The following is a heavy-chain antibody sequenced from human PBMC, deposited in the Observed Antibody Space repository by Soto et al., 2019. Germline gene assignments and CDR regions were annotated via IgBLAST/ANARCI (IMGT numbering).Heavy chain of an antibody. J-gene: IGHJ4*02. CDR3: ARAIETAMDPCDY. CDR2: ISDDGSIK. CDR1: GFSFTTYA. Sequence: PGGSLRLSCAASGFSFTTYAMHWVRQAPGKGLEWVAVISDDGSIKYYADSVKGRFTTSRDNSKNTFYLQMNSLRGDDTALYYCARAIETAMDPCDYWGQGALVTVSS. D-gene: IGHD5-18*01. V-gene: IGHV3-30-3*01.